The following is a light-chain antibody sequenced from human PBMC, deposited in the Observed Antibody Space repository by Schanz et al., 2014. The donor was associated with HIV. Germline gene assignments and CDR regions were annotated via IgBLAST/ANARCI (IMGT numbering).Light chain of an antibody. CDR3: LHYNDFAST. CDR2: EAS. Sequence: DIQLTQSPSILSASVGDEVTITCRASQSISEWLAWYQQKPGQAPNLLISEASTLESGVPSRFSGTGSGTEFTLTISSLQPDDFATYFCLHYNDFASTFGQGTKLEIK. J-gene: IGKJ2*01. CDR1: QSISEW. V-gene: IGKV1-5*03.